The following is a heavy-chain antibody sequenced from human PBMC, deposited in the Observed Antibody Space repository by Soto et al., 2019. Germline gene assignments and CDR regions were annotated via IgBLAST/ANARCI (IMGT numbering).Heavy chain of an antibody. D-gene: IGHD5-12*01. J-gene: IGHJ4*02. CDR2: ISGSGGST. CDR1: GFTFSIYA. V-gene: IGHV3-23*01. CDR3: AKDKEMATLYLSGY. Sequence: GGSLRLSCAASGFTFSIYAMSLVRQSPGKGLEWVSAISGSGGSTYYADSVKGRFTISRDNSKNTLYLQMNSLRAEDTAVYYCAKDKEMATLYLSGYWGQGTLVTVSS.